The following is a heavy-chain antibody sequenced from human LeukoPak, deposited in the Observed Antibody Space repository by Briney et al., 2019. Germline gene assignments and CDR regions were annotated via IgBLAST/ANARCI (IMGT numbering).Heavy chain of an antibody. CDR3: ARVYYSSSYDYWYFDL. D-gene: IGHD6-13*01. CDR1: GGSLSGYF. J-gene: IGHJ2*01. Sequence: SETLSLTCAVYGGSLSGYFWTWIRQPPGKGLEWIGEINHSGSTNYNPSLKSRVTMSVDTSKNQFSLKLSSVTAADTAVYYCARVYYSSSYDYWYFDLWGRGTLVTVSS. V-gene: IGHV4-34*01. CDR2: INHSGST.